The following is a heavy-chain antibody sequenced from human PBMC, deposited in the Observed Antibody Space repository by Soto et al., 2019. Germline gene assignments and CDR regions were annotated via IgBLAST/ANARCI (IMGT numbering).Heavy chain of an antibody. CDR3: STLGLRGVIHF. D-gene: IGHD3-10*01. Sequence: EVLLVESGGGLVKPGGSLRLSCAGSGFTFHNAWMNWVRQAPGKGLEWVGSVTSRTEGATSHYAAPVKDRFIISRDDSTDTLHLQMTSLRTEDTAVYYCSTLGLRGVIHFWGQGTLVTVSS. CDR2: VTSRTEGATS. CDR1: GFTFHNAW. V-gene: IGHV3-15*01. J-gene: IGHJ4*02.